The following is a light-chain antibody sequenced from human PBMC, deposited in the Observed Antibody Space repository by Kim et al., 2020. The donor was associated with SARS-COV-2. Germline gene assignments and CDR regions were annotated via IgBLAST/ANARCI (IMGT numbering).Light chain of an antibody. CDR1: QGISSY. J-gene: IGKJ4*01. Sequence: IQLTQSPSSLSASVGDRVTITCRASQGISSYLAWYQQKPGKAPKLLIYAASTLKSGVPSRFSGSGSGTDFTLTISSPQPEDFATYYCQQLNSYPLTFGRGTKVDIK. V-gene: IGKV1-9*01. CDR2: AAS. CDR3: QQLNSYPLT.